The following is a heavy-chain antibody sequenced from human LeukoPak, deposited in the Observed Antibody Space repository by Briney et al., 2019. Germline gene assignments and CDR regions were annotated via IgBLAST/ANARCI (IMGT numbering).Heavy chain of an antibody. CDR2: TSGSGGST. D-gene: IGHD3-3*01. J-gene: IGHJ6*02. V-gene: IGHV3-23*01. Sequence: PGGSLRLSCAASGFTFSSYAMSWVRQAPGKGLEWVSATSGSGGSTYYADSVKGRFTISRDNSKNTLYLQMNSLRAEDTAVYYCAEVSFWSGYRYYYYYGMDVWGQGTTVTVSS. CDR1: GFTFSSYA. CDR3: AEVSFWSGYRYYYYYGMDV.